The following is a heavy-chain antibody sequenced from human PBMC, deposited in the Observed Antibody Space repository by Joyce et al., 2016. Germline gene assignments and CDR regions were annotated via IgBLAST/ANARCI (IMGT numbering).Heavy chain of an antibody. CDR1: NYALATYG. CDR3: ARQGLRSGTFYYYYGMDV. D-gene: IGHD6-25*01. CDR2: ISAFNGNT. V-gene: IGHV1-18*01. J-gene: IGHJ6*02. Sequence: QGQLVQSGAEVKKPGGSVRVSCRASNYALATYGTTWVRQAPGQGLEWMGWISAFNGNTNYAQKSQGRVTMTTDTSTNTAYMELRSLRSDDTAVYYCARQGLRSGTFYYYYGMDVWGQGTTVTVSS.